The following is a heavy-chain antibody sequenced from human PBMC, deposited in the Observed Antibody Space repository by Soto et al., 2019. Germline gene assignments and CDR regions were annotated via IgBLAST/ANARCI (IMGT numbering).Heavy chain of an antibody. CDR2: IYYSGST. J-gene: IGHJ3*02. CDR3: AREIYDSSGYYPDAFDI. CDR1: GGSISSGGYY. D-gene: IGHD3-22*01. V-gene: IGHV4-31*03. Sequence: SETLSLTCTVSGGSISSGGYYWSWIRQHPGKGLVWIGNIYYSGSTYYNPSLKSRVTISVDTAKNQFSLKLSSVTAADTAVYYCAREIYDSSGYYPDAFDIWGQGTMVTVSS.